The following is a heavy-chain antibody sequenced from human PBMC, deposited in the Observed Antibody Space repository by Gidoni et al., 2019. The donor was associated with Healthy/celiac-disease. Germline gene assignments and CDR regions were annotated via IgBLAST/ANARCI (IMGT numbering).Heavy chain of an antibody. CDR2: IIPIFGTA. Sequence: QVQLVQSGAAVKQPGSSVKVSCKASGGTFSSYAISWVRQAPGQGLEWMGGIIPIFGTANYAQKFQGRVTITADESTSTAYMELSSLRSKDTAVYYCARVGLQLEHGGWFDPWGQGTLVTVSS. D-gene: IGHD1-1*01. CDR1: GGTFSSYA. J-gene: IGHJ5*02. CDR3: ARVGLQLEHGGWFDP. V-gene: IGHV1-69*01.